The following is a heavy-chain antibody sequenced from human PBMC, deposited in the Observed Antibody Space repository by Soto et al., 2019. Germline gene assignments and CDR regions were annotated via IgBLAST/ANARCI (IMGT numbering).Heavy chain of an antibody. D-gene: IGHD5-18*01. Sequence: ASVKVSCKASGYTFTSYDINWVRQATGQGLEWMGWMNPNSGNTGYAQKFQGRVTVTRNTSISTAYMELSSVTAADTAVYYCARHLRGYSARGRGCYDYWGQGTLVTVSS. CDR1: GYTFTSYD. CDR3: ARHLRGYSARGRGCYDY. V-gene: IGHV1-8*01. J-gene: IGHJ4*02. CDR2: MNPNSGNT.